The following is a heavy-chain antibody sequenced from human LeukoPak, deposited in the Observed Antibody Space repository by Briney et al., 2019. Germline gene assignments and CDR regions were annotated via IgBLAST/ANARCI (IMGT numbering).Heavy chain of an antibody. CDR3: VRGGSPPTSTWSLDE. D-gene: IGHD2-2*01. V-gene: IGHV3-30*02. J-gene: IGHJ4*02. CDR2: IRYDGSNK. Sequence: PGGSLRLSCAASGFTFSSYGMHWVRQAPGKGLEWVAFIRYDGSNKYYADSVKGRFSISRDNSKNTVSLQMDSLTIEDTAVYYCVRGGSPPTSTWSLDEWGQGTLVSVSS. CDR1: GFTFSSYG.